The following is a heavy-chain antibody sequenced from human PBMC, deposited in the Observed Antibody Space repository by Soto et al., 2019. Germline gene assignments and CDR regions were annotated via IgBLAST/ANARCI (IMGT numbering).Heavy chain of an antibody. CDR2: INPNSGGT. CDR3: ARVSVETVGREVIFTSGIYFAH. D-gene: IGHD3-10*01. CDR1: GYTFTDYY. J-gene: IGHJ4*02. Sequence: QVQLVQSGAEVKKPGASVKVSCKASGYTFTDYYIHWVRQAPGQGLEWMGWINPNSGGTNSAQKFQGGITMTRDTSNTTAYMELSRLKSDDTAVYFCARVSVETVGREVIFTSGIYFAHWGQGTLVTVSS. V-gene: IGHV1-2*02.